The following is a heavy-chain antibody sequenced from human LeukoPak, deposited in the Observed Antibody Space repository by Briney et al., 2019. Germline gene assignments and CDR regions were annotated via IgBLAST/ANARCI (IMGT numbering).Heavy chain of an antibody. CDR1: GFTFSSYA. D-gene: IGHD3-3*01. J-gene: IGHJ6*03. CDR3: ARVPLSTIFGVVKGDYYYYMDV. Sequence: PGGSLRLSCAASGFTFSSYAMHWVRQAPGKGLEWVANIKQGGSEKYYVDSVKGRFTISRDNAKNSLYLQMNSLRAEDTAVYYCARVPLSTIFGVVKGDYYYYMDVWGKGTTVTVSS. CDR2: IKQGGSEK. V-gene: IGHV3-7*01.